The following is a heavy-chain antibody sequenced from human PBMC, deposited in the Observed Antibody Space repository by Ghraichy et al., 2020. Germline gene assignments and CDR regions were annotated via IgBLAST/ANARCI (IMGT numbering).Heavy chain of an antibody. CDR2: IKTKADSYAT. CDR3: TRLTSGDFRFDY. Sequence: GGSLRLSCAASGFTFSGSAMHWVRQAPGKGLEWIGRIKTKADSYATAYAASVKGRFTISRDDSKNTAYLQMNSLKTEDTAVYYCTRLTSGDFRFDYWGQGTLVAVSS. V-gene: IGHV3-73*01. D-gene: IGHD2-21*01. CDR1: GFTFSGSA. J-gene: IGHJ4*02.